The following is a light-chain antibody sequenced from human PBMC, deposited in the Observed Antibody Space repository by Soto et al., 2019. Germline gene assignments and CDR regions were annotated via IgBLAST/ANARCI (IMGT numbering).Light chain of an antibody. CDR2: GVS. J-gene: IGKJ4*01. V-gene: IGKV3-15*01. CDR1: QSVAGN. CDR3: QQSNNWPPLT. Sequence: EIVMTQSPATLSVSPGETATLSCRARQSVAGNLAWYQQKPGQPPRLLIYGVSTRATGVPARFSGSGSETDFSLTISSLQIEDFALYYCQQSNNWPPLTFGGGTKVEIK.